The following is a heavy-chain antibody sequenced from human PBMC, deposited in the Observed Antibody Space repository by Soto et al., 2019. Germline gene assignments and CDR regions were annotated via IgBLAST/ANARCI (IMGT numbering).Heavy chain of an antibody. CDR1: GFSFISYA. Sequence: EVHLLESGGGLVQPGGSLRLSFAASGFSFISYAMVWVRQAPGKGLEWVSVISARGGSSYFADSVKGRFTISRDNSKNVLSLEMNSLRAEDTAIYFCAKGSIEYSASVDNWGQGTLVVVSS. J-gene: IGHJ4*02. D-gene: IGHD5-12*01. V-gene: IGHV3-23*01. CDR3: AKGSIEYSASVDN. CDR2: ISARGGSS.